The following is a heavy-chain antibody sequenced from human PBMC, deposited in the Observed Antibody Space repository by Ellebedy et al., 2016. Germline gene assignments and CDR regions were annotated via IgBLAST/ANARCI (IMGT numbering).Heavy chain of an antibody. J-gene: IGHJ4*02. CDR2: VSSSGST. V-gene: IGHV4-4*07. Sequence: SETLSLXXAVSGGSFSGSYWIWIRQPAGKGLQWIGRVSSSGSTNYSPSLRSRVTMSVDTSKNHFSLKLKSVTAADTAVYYCARVSCGDDCLNYFDSWGQGTLVAVSS. D-gene: IGHD2-21*01. CDR3: ARVSCGDDCLNYFDS. CDR1: GGSFSGSY.